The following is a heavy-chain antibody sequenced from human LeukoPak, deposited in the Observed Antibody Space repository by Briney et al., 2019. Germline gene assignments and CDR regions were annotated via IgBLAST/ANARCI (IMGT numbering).Heavy chain of an antibody. CDR1: GFTFSSYW. D-gene: IGHD2-15*01. CDR2: INTDGSST. CDR3: VPLGGYCSGGSCYH. J-gene: IGHJ5*02. V-gene: IGHV3-74*01. Sequence: PGRSLRLSCAASGFTFSSYWMHWVRQAPGKGLVWVSRINTDGSSTNYADPVKGRFTISRDNAKNTLYLQMNSLRAEDTAVYYCVPLGGYCSGGSCYHWGQGTLVTVSS.